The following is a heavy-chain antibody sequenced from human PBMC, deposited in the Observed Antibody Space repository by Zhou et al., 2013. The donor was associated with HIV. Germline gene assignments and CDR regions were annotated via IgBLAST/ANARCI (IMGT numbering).Heavy chain of an antibody. CDR1: GGSISSYY. CDR2: IYTSGST. CDR3: ARDWIYGDYYYYYMDV. D-gene: IGHD4-17*01. V-gene: IGHV4-4*07. J-gene: IGHJ6*03. Sequence: VQLQESGPGLVKPSETLSLTCTVSGGSISSYYWSWIRQPAGKGLEWIGRIYTSGSTNYNPSLKSRVTMSVDTSKNQFSLKLDSVTAADTAVYYCARDWIYGDYYYYYMDVWGKGTTVTAS.